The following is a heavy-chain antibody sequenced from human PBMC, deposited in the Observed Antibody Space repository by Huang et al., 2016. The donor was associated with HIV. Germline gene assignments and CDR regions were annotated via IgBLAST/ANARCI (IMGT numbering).Heavy chain of an antibody. V-gene: IGHV4-59*01. J-gene: IGHJ3*02. D-gene: IGHD5-12*01. Sequence: QVQLQESGPGLVKPSETLSLTCTVSGGSISSYYGSWIRQPPGKGLECIGYIYYRGSTHYNPALKRRVTRSVDTSKNQFSLKLRAGTAADTAVYYCARGPSPWLQEAFDIWGQGTMVTVSS. CDR3: ARGPSPWLQEAFDI. CDR2: IYYRGST. CDR1: GGSISSYY.